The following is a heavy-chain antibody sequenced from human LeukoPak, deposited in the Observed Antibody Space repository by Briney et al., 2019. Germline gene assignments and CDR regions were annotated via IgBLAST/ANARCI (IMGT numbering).Heavy chain of an antibody. CDR1: GFTFSSYA. CDR2: ISGSGGST. Sequence: GGSLGLSCAASGFTFSSYAMSWVRQAPGKGLEWVSAISGSGGSTYYADSVKGRFTISRDNSKNTLYLQMNSLRAEDTAVYYCAKSTRAYSSSWYYWGQGTLVTVSS. V-gene: IGHV3-23*01. CDR3: AKSTRAYSSSWYY. J-gene: IGHJ4*02. D-gene: IGHD6-13*01.